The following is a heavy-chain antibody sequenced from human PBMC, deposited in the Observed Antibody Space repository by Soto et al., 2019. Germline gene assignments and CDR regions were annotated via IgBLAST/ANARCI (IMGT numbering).Heavy chain of an antibody. V-gene: IGHV1-69*01. D-gene: IGHD6-19*01. J-gene: IGHJ5*02. CDR2: IIPIFGTA. Sequence: QVQLVQSGAEVKKPGSSVKVSCKASAGTFSSYAISWVRQAPGQVLEWMGGIIPIFGTANYAQKFQGRVTITADESTGTAYMELSSLRSEDTAVYYCARSDSSGPTYNWFDPWGQGTLVTVSS. CDR3: ARSDSSGPTYNWFDP. CDR1: AGTFSSYA.